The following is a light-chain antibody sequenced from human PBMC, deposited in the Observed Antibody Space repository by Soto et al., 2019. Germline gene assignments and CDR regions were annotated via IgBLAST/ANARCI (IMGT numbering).Light chain of an antibody. V-gene: IGLV2-8*01. CDR2: EVT. Sequence: ALTQPPSASGPPGRSVTISCTGTSSDVGGYDYVSWFQQHPGKAPKLIIYEVTKRPSGVPDRFSASKSGNAASLTVSGLQAEDEADYYCSSFVAGNNYWVFGGGTKATV. CDR1: SSDVGGYDY. J-gene: IGLJ3*02. CDR3: SSFVAGNNYWV.